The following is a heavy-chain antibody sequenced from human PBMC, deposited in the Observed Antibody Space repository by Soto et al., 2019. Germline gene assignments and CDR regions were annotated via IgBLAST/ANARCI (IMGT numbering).Heavy chain of an antibody. CDR2: INHSGST. D-gene: IGHD6-19*01. J-gene: IGHJ6*02. V-gene: IGHV4-34*01. CDR3: ARSGIAVAGNYYYYYYGMDV. Sequence: SETLSLTCSVYGGSFSGYYWSWIRQPPGKGLEWIGEINHSGSTNYNPSLKSRVTISVDTSKNQFSLKLSSVTAADTAVYYCARSGIAVAGNYYYYYYGMDVWGQGTTVTVSS. CDR1: GGSFSGYY.